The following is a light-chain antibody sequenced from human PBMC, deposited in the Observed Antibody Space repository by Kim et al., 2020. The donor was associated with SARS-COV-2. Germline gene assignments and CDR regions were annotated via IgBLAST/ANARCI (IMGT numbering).Light chain of an antibody. V-gene: IGLV2-11*01. CDR2: DVS. Sequence: QSALTQPRSVSGSPGQSVTISCTGTSSDVGNYNFVSWYQQHPGKAPRLMIFDVSKRPSGVPDRFSGSKSGNTASLTISGLQAEDEADYYCCSYAGRYTRVFGGGTQLTVL. CDR3: CSYAGRYTRV. CDR1: SSDVGNYNF. J-gene: IGLJ7*01.